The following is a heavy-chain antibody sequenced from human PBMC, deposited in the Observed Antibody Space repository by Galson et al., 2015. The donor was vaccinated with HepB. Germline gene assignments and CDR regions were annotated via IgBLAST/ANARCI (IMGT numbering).Heavy chain of an antibody. CDR3: ARGVYGTTGSFRYNWFDP. CDR2: IYTSGST. D-gene: IGHD1-1*01. CDR1: GGSINSGYYY. Sequence: TLSLTCTVSGGSINSGYYYWSWIRQPAGKGLEWIGRIYTSGSTNYNPSLTSRVTMSVATSKNQFSLKLSSVTAADTAVYYCARGVYGTTGSFRYNWFDPWGQGTLVTVSS. J-gene: IGHJ5*02. V-gene: IGHV4-61*02.